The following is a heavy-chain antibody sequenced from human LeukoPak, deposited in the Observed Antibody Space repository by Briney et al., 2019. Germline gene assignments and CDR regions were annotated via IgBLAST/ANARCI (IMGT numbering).Heavy chain of an antibody. CDR2: MNPNSGNT. D-gene: IGHD1-1*01. CDR3: ARWKSSVPASPRGGFQH. CDR1: GYTFTSYD. V-gene: IGHV1-8*01. Sequence: ASVKVSCKASGYTFTSYDINWVRQATGQGLEWMGWMNPNSGNTGYAQKFQGRVTMTRNTSISTAYMELSSLRSEDTAVYYCARWKSSVPASPRGGFQHWGQGTLSPSPQ. J-gene: IGHJ1*01.